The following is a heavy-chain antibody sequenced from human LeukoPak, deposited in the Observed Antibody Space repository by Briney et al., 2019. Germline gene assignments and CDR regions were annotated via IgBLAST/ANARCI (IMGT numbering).Heavy chain of an antibody. V-gene: IGHV4-39*01. Sequence: PSETLSLTCAVSGGSISSTSYYWAWIRQPPGKGLEWIGTIYYSGSTYHNPSLKSRVTMSVDTSRNQFSLNLSSVDAADTAVYYCAKAGVRYFDSSGLYAFDFWGQGTTVTVSS. CDR1: GGSISSTSYY. D-gene: IGHD3-22*01. CDR2: IYYSGST. J-gene: IGHJ3*01. CDR3: AKAGVRYFDSSGLYAFDF.